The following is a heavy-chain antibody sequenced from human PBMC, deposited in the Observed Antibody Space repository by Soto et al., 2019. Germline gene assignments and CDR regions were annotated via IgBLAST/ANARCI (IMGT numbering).Heavy chain of an antibody. V-gene: IGHV3-11*01. J-gene: IGHJ4*02. Sequence: SGGSLRLSCAASGFTFSDYYMSWIRQAPGKGLEWISYISSSGSTIYYADSVKGRFTISRDNAKNSLYLQMNSLRAEDTAVYYCAREAAMVSYFDYWGQGTLVTVSS. CDR1: GFTFSDYY. CDR3: AREAAMVSYFDY. D-gene: IGHD5-18*01. CDR2: ISSSGSTI.